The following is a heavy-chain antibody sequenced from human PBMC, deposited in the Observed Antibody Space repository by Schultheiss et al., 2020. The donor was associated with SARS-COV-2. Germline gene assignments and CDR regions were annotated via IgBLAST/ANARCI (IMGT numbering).Heavy chain of an antibody. CDR1: GFTFSSYA. V-gene: IGHV3-23*01. D-gene: IGHD4-17*01. Sequence: GESLKISCAASGFTFSSYAMSWVRQAPGKGLEWVSAISGSGGSTYYADSVKGRFTISRDNSKNTLYLQMNSLRAEDTAVYYCARRNRYGDFDYWGQGTLVTVSS. J-gene: IGHJ4*02. CDR2: ISGSGGST. CDR3: ARRNRYGDFDY.